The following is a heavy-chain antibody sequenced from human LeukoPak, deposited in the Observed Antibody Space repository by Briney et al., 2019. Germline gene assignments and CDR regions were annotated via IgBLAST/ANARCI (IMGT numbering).Heavy chain of an antibody. Sequence: PGRSLGLSCLASGFPFDDYGMFWVRQTPGKGLEWISGISWNSGIIAYADSVQGRFTIFRDNAKNSLYLQMNSLRDEDTAVYYCARGHYGMDVWGQGTTV. CDR1: GFPFDDYG. CDR3: ARGHYGMDV. CDR2: ISWNSGII. V-gene: IGHV3-9*01. J-gene: IGHJ6*02.